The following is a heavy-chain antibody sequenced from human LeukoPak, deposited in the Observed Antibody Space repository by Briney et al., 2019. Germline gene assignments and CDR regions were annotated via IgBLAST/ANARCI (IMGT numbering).Heavy chain of an antibody. CDR3: ACGGISFVRGIAAAGTDTNRFDP. CDR2: TYHSGST. V-gene: IGHV4-30-2*01. Sequence: SETLSLTCAVSGGSISSGGYSWSWIRQPPGKGLEWIGYTYHSGSTYYNPSLKSRVTISVDRSKNQFSLKLSSVTAADTAVYYCACGGISFVRGIAAAGTDTNRFDPWGQGTLVTVSS. J-gene: IGHJ5*02. CDR1: GGSISSGGYS. D-gene: IGHD6-13*01.